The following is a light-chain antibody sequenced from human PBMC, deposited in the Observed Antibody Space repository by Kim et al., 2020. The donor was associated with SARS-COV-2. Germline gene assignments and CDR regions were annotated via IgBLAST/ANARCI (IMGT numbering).Light chain of an antibody. CDR1: SSDVGNYNL. CDR2: EVS. Sequence: QSALTQPASVSGSPGQSITISCTGTSSDVGNYNLVSWYQQHPGKAPKFMIYEVSKRPSGVSNRFSGSKSGNTASLRISGLQAEDEADYYCCSYAGSSTLIFGGGTQLTVL. J-gene: IGLJ2*01. V-gene: IGLV2-23*02. CDR3: CSYAGSSTLI.